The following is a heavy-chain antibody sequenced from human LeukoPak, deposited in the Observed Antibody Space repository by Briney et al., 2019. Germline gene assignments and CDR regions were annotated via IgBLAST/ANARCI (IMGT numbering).Heavy chain of an antibody. D-gene: IGHD3-3*01. Sequence: ETLSLTCAVYGGSFSGYYWSWIRQAPGKGLEWVSAISGSGGSTYYADSVKGRFTISRDNSKNTLYLQMNSLRAEDTAVYYCAKYDFWSGYFLPSSDFDYWGQGTLVTVSS. CDR3: AKYDFWSGYFLPSSDFDY. CDR2: ISGSGGST. J-gene: IGHJ4*02. V-gene: IGHV3-23*01. CDR1: GGSFSGYY.